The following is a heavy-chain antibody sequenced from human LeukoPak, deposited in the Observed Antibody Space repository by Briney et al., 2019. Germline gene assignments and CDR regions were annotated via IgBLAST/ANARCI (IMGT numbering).Heavy chain of an antibody. V-gene: IGHV3-21*01. CDR2: ISGSSSYI. CDR3: ARDARRCSGGSCYSLWYFDY. Sequence: GGSLRLSCAASGFTFSSYSMNWVRQAPGKGLEWVSSISGSSSYIYYADSVKGRFTISRDNAKNSLYLQMNSLRAEDTAVYYCARDARRCSGGSCYSLWYFDYWGQGTLVTVSS. CDR1: GFTFSSYS. D-gene: IGHD2-15*01. J-gene: IGHJ4*02.